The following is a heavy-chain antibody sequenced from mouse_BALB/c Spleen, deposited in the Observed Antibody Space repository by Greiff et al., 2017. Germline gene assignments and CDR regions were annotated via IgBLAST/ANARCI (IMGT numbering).Heavy chain of an antibody. CDR2: INPSTGYT. D-gene: IGHD2-4*01. V-gene: IGHV1-7*01. CDR1: GYTFTSYW. J-gene: IGHJ4*01. Sequence: QVQLQQSGAELAKPGASVKMSCKASGYTFTSYWMHWVKQRPGQGLEWIGYINPSTGYTEYNQKFKDKATLTADKSSSTAYMQLSSLTSEDSAVYYWARNYDYEDYYSMDYWGQGTSVTVS. CDR3: ARNYDYEDYYSMDY.